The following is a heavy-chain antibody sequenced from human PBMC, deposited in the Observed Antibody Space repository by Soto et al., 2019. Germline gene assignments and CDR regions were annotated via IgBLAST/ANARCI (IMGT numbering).Heavy chain of an antibody. D-gene: IGHD2-2*01. V-gene: IGHV4-30-2*01. CDR2: MYHSGST. J-gene: IGHJ4*02. CDR1: GGSISSGGYS. Sequence: PSETLSLACAVSGGSISSGGYSWSWIRQPPGKGLEWIGYMYHSGSTYYNPSLKSRVTISIDRSKNQFSLKLSSVTAADTDVYYCARVPEYWGQGILVTVS. CDR3: ARVPEY.